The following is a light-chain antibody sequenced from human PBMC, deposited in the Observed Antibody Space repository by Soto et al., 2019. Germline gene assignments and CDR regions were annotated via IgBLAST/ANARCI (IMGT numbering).Light chain of an antibody. CDR3: QQSDSTPYT. CDR1: QTISTY. Sequence: DIQMTQSPSSLSASVGDRVTITCRASQTISTYLNWYQQKPGKAPRLLIYDASSLLSGVPSRFSGSGSGTDFTLTIASLQTEDFSTYYCQQSDSTPYTFGQGTKGDIK. V-gene: IGKV1-39*01. J-gene: IGKJ2*01. CDR2: DAS.